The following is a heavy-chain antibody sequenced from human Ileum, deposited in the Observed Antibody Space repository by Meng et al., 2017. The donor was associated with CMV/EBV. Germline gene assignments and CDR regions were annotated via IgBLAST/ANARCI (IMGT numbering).Heavy chain of an antibody. Sequence: QAQLVQSGSEVKKPGASVNVSCKASGYTFTGYFMFWVRQAPGQGLEWMGSINPNSGATNFAQNFQGRVTMTRDTSINTAYMELNRLRSDDTAVYYCASLSGGDFEYWGQGTLVTVSS. CDR2: INPNSGAT. CDR1: GYTFTGYF. CDR3: ASLSGGDFEY. J-gene: IGHJ4*02. D-gene: IGHD1-26*01. V-gene: IGHV1-2*02.